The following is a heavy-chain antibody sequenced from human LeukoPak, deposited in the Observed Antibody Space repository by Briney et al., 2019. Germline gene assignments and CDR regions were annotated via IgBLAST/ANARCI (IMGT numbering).Heavy chain of an antibody. V-gene: IGHV4-30-2*01. CDR1: GGSISSGGYS. CDR2: IYHSGST. Sequence: PSETLSLTCAVSGGSISSGGYSWSWIRQPPGKGLEWIGYIYHSGSTYYNPSLKSRVTISVDRSKNQFSLKLSSVTAADTAVYYCARWVRGVGAFDIWGQGTMVTVSS. J-gene: IGHJ3*02. CDR3: ARWVRGVGAFDI. D-gene: IGHD1-26*01.